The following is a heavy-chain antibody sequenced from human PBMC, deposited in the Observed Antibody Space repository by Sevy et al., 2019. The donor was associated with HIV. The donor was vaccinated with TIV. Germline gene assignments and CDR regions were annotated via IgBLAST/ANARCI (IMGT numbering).Heavy chain of an antibody. J-gene: IGHJ4*02. CDR3: ARVRYNYGSYYSDY. V-gene: IGHV3-11*01. Sequence: GGSLRLSCAASRFTFSDYYMSWIRQAPGKGLEWVSYISSGGTTMYYADSLKGRFTISRDNAKNSLYLQMNSLRAEDTAVYYCARVRYNYGSYYSDYWGQGTLVTVSS. D-gene: IGHD1-1*01. CDR1: RFTFSDYY. CDR2: ISSGGTTM.